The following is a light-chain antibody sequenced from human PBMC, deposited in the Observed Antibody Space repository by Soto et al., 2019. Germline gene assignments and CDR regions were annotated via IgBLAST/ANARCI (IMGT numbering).Light chain of an antibody. Sequence: DFQMTQSPPSVSASVGDRVTITCRASQDVGKWLAWYQQKPGKAATLLIHGPSSLPSGVPPRYSGSGYGTDLTLTISSLQPEDFATYYCQQANSFPITFGQGTRLEIK. CDR1: QDVGKW. J-gene: IGKJ5*01. CDR3: QQANSFPIT. CDR2: GPS. V-gene: IGKV1-12*01.